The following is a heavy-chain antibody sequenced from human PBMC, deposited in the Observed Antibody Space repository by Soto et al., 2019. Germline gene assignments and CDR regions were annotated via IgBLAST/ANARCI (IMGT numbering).Heavy chain of an antibody. V-gene: IGHV4-61*01. D-gene: IGHD6-13*01. CDR2: IHNSGST. Sequence: QAQLQESGPGPVKPSETLSLTCTVSGGSVSGGTHYWSWIRQPPGKGLEWIGYIHNSGSTNYNPPLKSRVTISVDTSKNRFSLKLSSVTAADTAVYYCARGYRTSWYWFDLWGRGTLVTVSS. CDR1: GGSVSGGTHY. CDR3: ARGYRTSWYWFDL. J-gene: IGHJ2*01.